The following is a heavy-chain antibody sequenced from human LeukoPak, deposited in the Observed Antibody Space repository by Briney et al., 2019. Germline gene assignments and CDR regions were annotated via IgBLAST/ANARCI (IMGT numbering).Heavy chain of an antibody. Sequence: PSETLSLTCTVSGDSINDHYWSWIRQPPGEGLEWIAYIYSSVSTNYNPSLKSRVTISIDTSKSQFSLKLTSVTAADTGVYYCARQRCSGGSCYRADQLYYMDVWGKGTTVTVSS. D-gene: IGHD2-15*01. CDR2: IYSSVST. J-gene: IGHJ6*03. CDR1: GDSINDHY. V-gene: IGHV4-4*09. CDR3: ARQRCSGGSCYRADQLYYMDV.